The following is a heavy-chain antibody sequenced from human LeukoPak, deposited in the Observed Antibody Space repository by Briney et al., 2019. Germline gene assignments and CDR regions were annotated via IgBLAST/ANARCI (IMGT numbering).Heavy chain of an antibody. V-gene: IGHV4-34*01. J-gene: IGHJ4*02. Sequence: SETLSLTCAVYGGSFSGYYWSWIRQPPGKGLEWIGEINHSGSTNYNPSLKSRVTISVDTSKNQFSLKLSSVTAADTAVYYCARAIAVAGSPLGYWGQGTLVTVSS. CDR1: GGSFSGYY. CDR3: ARAIAVAGSPLGY. D-gene: IGHD6-19*01. CDR2: INHSGST.